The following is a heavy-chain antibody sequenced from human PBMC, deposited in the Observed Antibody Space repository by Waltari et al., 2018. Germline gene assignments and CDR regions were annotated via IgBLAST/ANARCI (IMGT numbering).Heavy chain of an antibody. V-gene: IGHV4-39*01. CDR3: ARPLCSGGHCYSDDAFDI. Sequence: QLQLQESGPGLAKPSETLSLTCTVSGVSIRHSNTYWGWIRHPPGTGLEWIGNIYYNGNTYYNPSLKSRVTMSIDTSNTQFSLKLSSLTAADTAVYYCARPLCSGGHCYSDDAFDIWGHGTMVTVSS. J-gene: IGHJ3*02. D-gene: IGHD2-15*01. CDR2: IYYNGNT. CDR1: GVSIRHSNTY.